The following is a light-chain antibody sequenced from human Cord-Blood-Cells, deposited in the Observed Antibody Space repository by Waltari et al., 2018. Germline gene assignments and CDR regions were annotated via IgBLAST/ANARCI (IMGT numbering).Light chain of an antibody. V-gene: IGKV1-9*01. CDR3: QQLNSYPFT. CDR1: QGISSY. Sequence: DIQLPQSPSFLAASVGDRVANTCRASQGISSYLAWYQQKPGKAPKLLIYPASTLQSAVPSRFSSSGSWTEFTLTISSLQPEDFATYYCQQLNSYPFTFGPGTKVDIK. J-gene: IGKJ3*01. CDR2: PAS.